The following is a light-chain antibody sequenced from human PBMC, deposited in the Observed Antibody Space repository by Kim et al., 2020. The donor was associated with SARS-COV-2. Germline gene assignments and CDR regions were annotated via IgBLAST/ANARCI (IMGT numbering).Light chain of an antibody. V-gene: IGKV1-39*01. Sequence: DIQMTQSPSSLSAYVGDRVTITCRASQSMTNYLNWYQQKPGKAPKLLIYAASSLHTGVPSRFSGSGSGRDFTLTISNLQPEGFATYYCQQTYSNPRAFGQGTKVEIK. CDR1: QSMTNY. J-gene: IGKJ1*01. CDR3: QQTYSNPRA. CDR2: AAS.